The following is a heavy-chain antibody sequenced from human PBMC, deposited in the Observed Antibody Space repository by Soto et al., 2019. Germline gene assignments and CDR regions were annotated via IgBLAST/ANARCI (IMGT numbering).Heavy chain of an antibody. V-gene: IGHV3-21*02. CDR2: ISTRSTYI. D-gene: IGHD6-19*01. CDR3: ARDRRIYTETISGWSDY. CDR1: GFAFSSYS. J-gene: IGHJ4*02. Sequence: EVQLVESGGGLVKPGGSLRLSCAASGFAFSSYSMNWARQAPGKGLEWVSSISTRSTYIFYADSVKGRFTISRDNAKNSLYLQMNSLRADDTAVYYCARDRRIYTETISGWSDYWGQGTLVTVSS.